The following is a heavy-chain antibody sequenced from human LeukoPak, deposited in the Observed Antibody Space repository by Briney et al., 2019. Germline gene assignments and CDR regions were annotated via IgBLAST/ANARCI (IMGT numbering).Heavy chain of an antibody. CDR1: GGTFSSYA. CDR2: IIPIFGTA. D-gene: IGHD3-22*01. J-gene: IGHJ4*02. CDR3: AREFPFYYESSGYFDY. Sequence: ASVKVSCKASGGTFSSYAISWVRQAPGQGLEWMGGIIPIFGTANYAQKFQGRVTITTDESTSTAYMELSSLRSEDTAVYYCAREFPFYYESSGYFDYWGQGTLVTVSS. V-gene: IGHV1-69*05.